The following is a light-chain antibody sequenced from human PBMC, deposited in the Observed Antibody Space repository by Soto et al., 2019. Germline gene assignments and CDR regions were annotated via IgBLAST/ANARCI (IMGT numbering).Light chain of an antibody. V-gene: IGKV3-20*01. CDR3: QPYGSHGAT. Sequence: EIVMTQSPATLSVSPGERATLSFRASQSVSSSYLAWYQQKPGQAPRLLIYGAYSRATGIPDRFSGSGSGTDFTLTISRLEPEDFAVYYCQPYGSHGATVGQGTRLEIK. J-gene: IGKJ5*01. CDR2: GAY. CDR1: QSVSSSY.